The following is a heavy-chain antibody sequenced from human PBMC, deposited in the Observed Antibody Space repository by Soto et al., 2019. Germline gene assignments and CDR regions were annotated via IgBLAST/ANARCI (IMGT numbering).Heavy chain of an antibody. CDR3: ARDHDIVVVPAAMRGWFDP. J-gene: IGHJ5*02. CDR1: GGSISSSSYY. CDR2: IYYSGST. Sequence: QLQLQESGPGLVKPSETLSLTCTVSGGSISSSSYYWGWIRQPPGKGLEWIGSIYYSGSTYYNPSLKSRVTISVDTSKNQFSLKLSSVTAADTAVYYCARDHDIVVVPAAMRGWFDPWGQGTLVTVSS. D-gene: IGHD2-2*01. V-gene: IGHV4-39*02.